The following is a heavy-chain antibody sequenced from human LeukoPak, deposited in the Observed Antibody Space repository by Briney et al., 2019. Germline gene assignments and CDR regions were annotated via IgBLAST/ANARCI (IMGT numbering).Heavy chain of an antibody. CDR2: ISNSGSTK. CDR3: AAVIDY. J-gene: IGHJ4*02. V-gene: IGHV3-48*04. CDR1: GFTFSSYW. Sequence: PGGSLRLSCAASGFTFSSYWMSWVRQAPGKGLEWISYISNSGSTKYYADSVKGRFTISRDNAKNSVFLQMNSLRAEDTAVYYCAAVIDYWGQGTLVTVSS.